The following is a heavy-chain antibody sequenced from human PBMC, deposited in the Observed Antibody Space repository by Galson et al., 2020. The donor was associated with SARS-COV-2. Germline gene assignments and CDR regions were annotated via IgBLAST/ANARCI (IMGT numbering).Heavy chain of an antibody. J-gene: IGHJ4*01. CDR2: ISYDGSNK. D-gene: IGHD4-17*01. CDR1: GFTFSSYA. CDR3: VRGDYVDYEGHY. V-gene: IGHV3-30*07. Sequence: GESLKISCAASGFTFSSYAMHLVRQAPGKGLEWVAVISYDGSNKYYADSVKGRFTISRDNSKNSLYLQMNRLRAEDTAVYYCVRGDYVDYEGHYRRQGTLTTVTS.